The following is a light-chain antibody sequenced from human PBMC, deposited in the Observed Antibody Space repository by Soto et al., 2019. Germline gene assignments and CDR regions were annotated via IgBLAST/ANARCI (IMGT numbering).Light chain of an antibody. J-gene: IGKJ1*01. V-gene: IGKV2-30*01. CDR3: MQGTQWPWT. Sequence: DVVMTQSPLSLPVTLGQPASISCRSSQSLVYSDGNTYLNWFQQRPGQSPRRLIYKVSNRDSGVPARFSGSGSGTDFTLKISRVEADDVGVYYCMQGTQWPWTFGQGTRVEI. CDR2: KVS. CDR1: QSLVYSDGNTY.